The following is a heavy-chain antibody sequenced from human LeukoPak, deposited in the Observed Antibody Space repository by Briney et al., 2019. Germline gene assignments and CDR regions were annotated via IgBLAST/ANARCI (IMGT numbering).Heavy chain of an antibody. J-gene: IGHJ6*02. Sequence: EASVTVSCKASGYTFTSYDINWVRQATGQGLEWMGWMNPNSGNTGYAQKFQGRVTITRNTSLSTAYMELSSLRSEDTAVYYCARFYDIWSGYSETDYGMDVWGQGTTVTVSS. CDR3: ARFYDIWSGYSETDYGMDV. CDR2: MNPNSGNT. V-gene: IGHV1-8*01. CDR1: GYTFTSYD. D-gene: IGHD3-3*01.